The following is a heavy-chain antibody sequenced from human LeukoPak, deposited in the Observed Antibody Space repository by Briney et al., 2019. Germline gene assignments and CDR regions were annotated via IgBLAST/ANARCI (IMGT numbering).Heavy chain of an antibody. Sequence: SVKVSCKASGGTFSSYAINWIRQAPGQGLKWMGGVIPKFDTANYAQKFQGRLTITADASTTTAYMELSSLRSEDTAVYYCEATPGFCSDGVCYKGRYFDFWGQGTLVTISS. V-gene: IGHV1-69*13. D-gene: IGHD2-8*01. CDR2: VIPKFDTA. CDR3: EATPGFCSDGVCYKGRYFDF. CDR1: GGTFSSYA. J-gene: IGHJ4*02.